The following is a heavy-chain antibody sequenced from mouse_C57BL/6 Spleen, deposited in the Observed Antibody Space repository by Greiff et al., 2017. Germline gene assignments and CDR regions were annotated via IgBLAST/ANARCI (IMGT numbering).Heavy chain of an antibody. D-gene: IGHD2-4*01. CDR2: IYPRSGNT. V-gene: IGHV1-81*01. CDR1: GYTFTSYG. CDR3: ARFFYYDYDDAMDY. J-gene: IGHJ4*01. Sequence: VQLQQSGAELARPGASVKLSCKASGYTFTSYGISWVKQRTGQGLEWIGEIYPRSGNTYYNEKFKGKATLTADKSSSTAYMELRSLTSEDSAVYFCARFFYYDYDDAMDYWGQGTSVTVSS.